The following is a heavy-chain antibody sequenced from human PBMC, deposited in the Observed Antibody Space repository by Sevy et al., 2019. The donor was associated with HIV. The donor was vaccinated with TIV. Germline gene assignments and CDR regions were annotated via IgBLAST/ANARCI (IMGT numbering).Heavy chain of an antibody. V-gene: IGHV3-11*04. CDR2: ISSSGSTI. D-gene: IGHD2-15*01. Sequence: GGSLRLSCAASGFTFSDYYMSWIRQAPGKGLEWVSYISSSGSTIYYADCVKGRFTISRDNAKNSLDLQMNSLRAEDTAAYYCARGGYCSGGSCYSSAFDIWGQGTMVTVSS. CDR1: GFTFSDYY. CDR3: ARGGYCSGGSCYSSAFDI. J-gene: IGHJ3*02.